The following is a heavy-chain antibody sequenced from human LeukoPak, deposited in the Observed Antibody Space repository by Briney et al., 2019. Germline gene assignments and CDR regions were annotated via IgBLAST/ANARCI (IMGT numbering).Heavy chain of an antibody. D-gene: IGHD6-19*01. CDR1: DYRFSSHW. J-gene: IGHJ3*02. V-gene: IGHV5-51*01. CDR3: ARLPWGYSSAFGAFDI. Sequence: GESLKISCKGFDYRFSSHWIGWARQLPGKGLEWMGIIYPGDSDTRYSPSFQGQVTISADKSISAAYLQWSSLKASDTAMYYCARLPWGYSSAFGAFDIWGQGTMVTVSS. CDR2: IYPGDSDT.